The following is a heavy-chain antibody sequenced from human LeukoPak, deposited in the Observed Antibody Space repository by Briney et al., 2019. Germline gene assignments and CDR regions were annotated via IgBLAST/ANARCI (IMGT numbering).Heavy chain of an antibody. J-gene: IGHJ4*02. CDR1: GFTFSSYG. CDR2: IRYDGSNK. D-gene: IGHD6-19*01. Sequence: GGSLRLSCAASGFTFSSYGMHWVRQAPRKEREWVAFIRYDGSNKYYADSVKGRFTISRDTSKNTLYLQMNSLRPEDTAVYYCAKDSIAVAGLDYWGQGTLVTVSS. V-gene: IGHV3-30*02. CDR3: AKDSIAVAGLDY.